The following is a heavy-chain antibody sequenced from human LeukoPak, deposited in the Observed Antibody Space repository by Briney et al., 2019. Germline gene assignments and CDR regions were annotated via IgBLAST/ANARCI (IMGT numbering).Heavy chain of an antibody. J-gene: IGHJ4*02. CDR1: GFTFSSYG. V-gene: IGHV3-23*01. CDR2: ISGSGGST. D-gene: IGHD6-13*01. CDR3: AKEYSRRPLGHDDY. Sequence: GGTLRLSCAASGFTFSSYGMSWVRQAPGKGLEWVSAISGSGGSTYYADSVKGRFTISRDNSKNTLYLQMNSLRAEDTAVYYCAKEYSRRPLGHDDYWGQGTLVTVSS.